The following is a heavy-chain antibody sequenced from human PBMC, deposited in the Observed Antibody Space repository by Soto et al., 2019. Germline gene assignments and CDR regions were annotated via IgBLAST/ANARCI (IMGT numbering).Heavy chain of an antibody. D-gene: IGHD2-8*02. Sequence: SETLSLTCAVSGGSISSGGYSWSWIRQPPGKGLEWIGYIYHSGSTYYNPSLKSRVTISVDRSKNQFSLKLTSVTAADTAVYYCARDKITGFFDYWGQGTLV. V-gene: IGHV4-30-2*01. J-gene: IGHJ4*02. CDR3: ARDKITGFFDY. CDR2: IYHSGST. CDR1: GGSISSGGYS.